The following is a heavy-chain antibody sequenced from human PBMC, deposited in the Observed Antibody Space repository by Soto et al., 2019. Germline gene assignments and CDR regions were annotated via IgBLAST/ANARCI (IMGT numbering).Heavy chain of an antibody. Sequence: QVQLQESGPGLVKPSETLSLTCTVSGGSISSYYWSWIRQPPGKGLKWIGYIYSSGSTNYNPTLKSRITISVDTSKNQFSLKLSSVTAADTAVYYCARDPVYGGLDWGQGTLVTVSS. CDR1: GGSISSYY. D-gene: IGHD2-15*01. CDR3: ARDPVYGGLD. V-gene: IGHV4-59*01. CDR2: IYSSGST. J-gene: IGHJ4*02.